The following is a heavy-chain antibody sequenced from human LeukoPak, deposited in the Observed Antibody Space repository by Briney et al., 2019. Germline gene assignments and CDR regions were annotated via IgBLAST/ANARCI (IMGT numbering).Heavy chain of an antibody. V-gene: IGHV1-3*01. Sequence: GASVKVSCKASGYTFTSYAMHWVRQAPGQRLEWMGWINAGNGNTKYSQKFQGRVTITRDTSASTAYMELSSLGSEDTAVYYCARESRGSGWSIFDYWGQGTLVTVSS. CDR1: GYTFTSYA. CDR3: ARESRGSGWSIFDY. D-gene: IGHD6-19*01. J-gene: IGHJ4*02. CDR2: INAGNGNT.